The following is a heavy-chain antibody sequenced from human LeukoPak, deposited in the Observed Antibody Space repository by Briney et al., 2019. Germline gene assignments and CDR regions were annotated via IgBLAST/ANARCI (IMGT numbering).Heavy chain of an antibody. CDR2: INPNSGGT. Sequence: ASVKVSCKASGYTFTGCYMHWVRQAPGQGLEWMGWINPNSGGTNYAQKFQGWVTMTRDTSISTAYMELGSLRSDDTAVYYCARERLGELSPNYDDYDGMDVWGKGTTVTVSS. V-gene: IGHV1-2*04. CDR1: GYTFTGCY. D-gene: IGHD3-16*02. CDR3: ARERLGELSPNYDDYDGMDV. J-gene: IGHJ6*04.